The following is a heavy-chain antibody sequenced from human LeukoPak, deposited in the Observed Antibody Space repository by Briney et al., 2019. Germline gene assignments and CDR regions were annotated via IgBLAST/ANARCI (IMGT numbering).Heavy chain of an antibody. CDR1: GGTFSSYA. CDR3: ARPGGGYSYGQHYFDH. V-gene: IGHV1-69*13. D-gene: IGHD5-18*01. CDR2: IIPIFGTA. J-gene: IGHJ4*02. Sequence: ASVKVSCKASGGTFSSYAISWVRQAPGQGLEWMGGIIPIFGTANYAQKFQGRVTITADESTSTAYMELSSLRSEDTAVYYCARPGGGYSYGQHYFDHWGQGTLVTVSS.